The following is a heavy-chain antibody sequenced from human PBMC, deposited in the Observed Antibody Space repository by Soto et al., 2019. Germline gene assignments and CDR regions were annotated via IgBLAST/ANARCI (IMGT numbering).Heavy chain of an antibody. Sequence: SETLSHTCTVSGGPISSSSYYWGWIRQHPGKRQERNGSIYNSGSTYYNKSLKSRVTISVDTSKIHFSLKLGSLTAADTAVYYCAIRSMIVVVARDPGENRYNWFDPWGQGTLVTVSS. CDR2: IYNSGST. D-gene: IGHD3-22*01. CDR1: GGPISSSSYY. V-gene: IGHV4-39*01. CDR3: AIRSMIVVVARDPGENRYNWFDP. J-gene: IGHJ5*02.